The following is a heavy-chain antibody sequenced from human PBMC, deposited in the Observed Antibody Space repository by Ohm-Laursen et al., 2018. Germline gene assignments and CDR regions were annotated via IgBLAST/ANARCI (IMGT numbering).Heavy chain of an antibody. Sequence: SLRLSCSASGFTVSSNYMSWVRQAPGKRLEWVSVIHSGGSTYYADSVKGRFTISRDNSRNTLYLQMNSLRAEDTAIYFCARDNPNYYDSSGYLDYWGQGTLVTVSS. CDR1: GFTVSSNY. CDR3: ARDNPNYYDSSGYLDY. D-gene: IGHD3-22*01. CDR2: IHSGGST. V-gene: IGHV3-53*01. J-gene: IGHJ4*02.